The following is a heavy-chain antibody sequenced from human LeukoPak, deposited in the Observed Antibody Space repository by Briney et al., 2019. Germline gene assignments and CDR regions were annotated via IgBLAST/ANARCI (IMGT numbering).Heavy chain of an antibody. Sequence: WGWIRQPPGKGLEWIGSIYYTGSTYDNPSLKSRVTISVDTSKNQFSLKLSSVTAADTAVYYCARRGGSGRAFDYWAREPWSPSPQ. CDR3: ARRGGSGRAFDY. J-gene: IGHJ4*02. CDR2: IYYTGST. D-gene: IGHD1-26*01. V-gene: IGHV4-39*01.